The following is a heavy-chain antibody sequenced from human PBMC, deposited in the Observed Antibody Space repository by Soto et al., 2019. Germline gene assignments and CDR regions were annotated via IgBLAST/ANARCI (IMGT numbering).Heavy chain of an antibody. V-gene: IGHV1-18*01. CDR1: GYTFSTFG. Sequence: QVQLVQSGAEVKKPGASVRLSCKPSGYTFSTFGITWVRQAPGQGLEWMGWINTDNGDTNYAKNFQGRVTMTTDTSTNTAYMELRSLRYDDTAVYYCARRLYGDYDYWGQGTLVTVSS. CDR3: ARRLYGDYDY. D-gene: IGHD4-17*01. CDR2: INTDNGDT. J-gene: IGHJ4*02.